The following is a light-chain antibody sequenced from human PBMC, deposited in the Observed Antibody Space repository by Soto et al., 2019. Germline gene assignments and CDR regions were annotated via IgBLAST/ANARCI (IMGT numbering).Light chain of an antibody. Sequence: QSALTQPPSASGSPGQSVTISCTGTSSDVGAYNYVSWYQQHPGKAPKLLIYEVNKRPSGVPDRFSGSKSGNTASLTVSGLQAEDEADYYCTSYAGNNTFVFGTGTKVTVL. CDR2: EVN. CDR3: TSYAGNNTFV. V-gene: IGLV2-8*01. J-gene: IGLJ1*01. CDR1: SSDVGAYNY.